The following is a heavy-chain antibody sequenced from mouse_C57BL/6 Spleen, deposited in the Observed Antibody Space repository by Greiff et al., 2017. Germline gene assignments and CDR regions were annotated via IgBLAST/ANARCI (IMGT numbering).Heavy chain of an antibody. CDR3: ARKDYGSSYGWYFDV. V-gene: IGHV1-18*01. Sequence: VQLQQSGPELVKPGASVKIPCKASGYTFPDYNMDWVKQSHGKSLEWIGDINPNNGGTIYNQKFKGKATLTVDKSSSTAYMELRSLTSEDTAVYYCARKDYGSSYGWYFDVWGTGTTVTVSS. J-gene: IGHJ1*03. CDR1: GYTFPDYN. D-gene: IGHD1-1*01. CDR2: INPNNGGT.